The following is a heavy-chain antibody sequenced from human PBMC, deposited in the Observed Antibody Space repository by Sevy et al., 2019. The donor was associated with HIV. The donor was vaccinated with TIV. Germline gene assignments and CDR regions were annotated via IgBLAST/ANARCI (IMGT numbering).Heavy chain of an antibody. CDR3: ARSPPVVVVPGAPSWFDP. V-gene: IGHV4-34*01. Sequence: SETLSLTCAVHDGSFSGYYWNWIHQLPGKGLEWIGEINESGITYYNPSLKSRVTISVDTSKKHFSLKLNSVTAVDSAVYFCARSPPVVVVPGAPSWFDPWGQGTLVTVSS. D-gene: IGHD2-2*01. J-gene: IGHJ5*02. CDR2: INESGIT. CDR1: DGSFSGYY.